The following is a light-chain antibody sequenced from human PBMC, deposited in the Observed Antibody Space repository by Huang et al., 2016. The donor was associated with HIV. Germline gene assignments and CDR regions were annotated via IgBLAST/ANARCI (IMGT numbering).Light chain of an antibody. Sequence: DIVMTQSPDSLAVSLGERATINCKSSQSVLYSSNNKNYLAWYQQKPGQPPKLLIYWASTRESGVPDRFSGRGSGTDFTLTIRSLQAEDVAVYYCQQYYSTPLTFGGGTKVEIK. V-gene: IGKV4-1*01. CDR1: QSVLYSSNNKNY. CDR2: WAS. J-gene: IGKJ4*01. CDR3: QQYYSTPLT.